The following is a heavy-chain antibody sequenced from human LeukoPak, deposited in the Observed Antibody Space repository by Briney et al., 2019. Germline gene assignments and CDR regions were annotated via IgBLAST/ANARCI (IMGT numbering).Heavy chain of an antibody. CDR1: GFTLSSYN. J-gene: IGHJ4*02. CDR2: ISGGSATI. Sequence: GGSLRLSCAASGFTLSSYNMNWVRQAPGNGLEWISYISGGSATIYYADSVKGRFTISRDNAKNSLYLQVNSLRAEDTAVYYCANSAGGYDYWGQGTLVTVSS. V-gene: IGHV3-48*01. CDR3: ANSAGGYDY. D-gene: IGHD1-26*01.